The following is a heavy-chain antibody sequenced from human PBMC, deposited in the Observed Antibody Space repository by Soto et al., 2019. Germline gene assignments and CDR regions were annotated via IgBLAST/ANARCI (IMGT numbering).Heavy chain of an antibody. Sequence: PGESLKISCKGSGYSFTSYWIGWVRQMPGKGLEWMGIIYPGDSDTRYSPSFQGQVTISDDKSISTAYLQWSSLKASDTAMYYCARHGLYFWSAYNYYYGMDFWAQGTTVTVSS. CDR1: GYSFTSYW. J-gene: IGHJ6*02. CDR3: ARHGLYFWSAYNYYYGMDF. D-gene: IGHD3-3*01. CDR2: IYPGDSDT. V-gene: IGHV5-51*01.